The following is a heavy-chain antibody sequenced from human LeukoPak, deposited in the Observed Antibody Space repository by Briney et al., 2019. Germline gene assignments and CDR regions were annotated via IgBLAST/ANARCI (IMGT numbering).Heavy chain of an antibody. CDR2: INNGEST. CDR1: GDSLSGYY. D-gene: IGHD4-11*01. Sequence: ASETLSLTCGVSGDSLSGYYWVWVRQHAGKGLEWLGDINNGESTNYNPPLKRRVGLSVATSTNQFSLRLTSVTAADTAVYFCARGSRLGLTTPSRGYYYYMDVWAEGTTVTVSS. J-gene: IGHJ6*03. CDR3: ARGSRLGLTTPSRGYYYYMDV. V-gene: IGHV4-34*01.